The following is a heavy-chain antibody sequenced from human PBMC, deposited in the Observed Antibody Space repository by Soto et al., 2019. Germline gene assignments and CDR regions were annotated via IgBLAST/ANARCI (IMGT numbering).Heavy chain of an antibody. CDR2: ISGSGGSK. CDR1: GFPFSTYA. D-gene: IGHD3-10*01. CDR3: AKVHGSGSYNNFPDF. Sequence: GGSLRLSCAACGFPFSTYAMTWGRQAPGKGLEWVSLISGSGGSKYYADSVKGRFVISRDNSRDTLYLQTTSLREEETAVYYCAKVHGSGSYNNFPDFWGQGTLVTVSS. V-gene: IGHV3-23*01. J-gene: IGHJ4*02.